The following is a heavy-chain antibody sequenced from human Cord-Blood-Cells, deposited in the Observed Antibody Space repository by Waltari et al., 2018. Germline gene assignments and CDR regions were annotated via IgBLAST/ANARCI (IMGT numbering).Heavy chain of an antibody. CDR3: ARGGSGYYDFWSGYGPLFDY. CDR1: GGSISSGGYS. D-gene: IGHD3-3*01. V-gene: IGHV4-30-2*01. CDR2: TDHSGRT. J-gene: IGHJ4*02. Sequence: QLQLQESGSGLVKPSQTLSLTCAVSGGSISSGGYSWSWIRQPPGKGLEWIGYTDHSGRTYYNPSLKSRVTISVDRSKNQFSLKLSSVTAADTAVYYCARGGSGYYDFWSGYGPLFDYWGQGTLVTVSS.